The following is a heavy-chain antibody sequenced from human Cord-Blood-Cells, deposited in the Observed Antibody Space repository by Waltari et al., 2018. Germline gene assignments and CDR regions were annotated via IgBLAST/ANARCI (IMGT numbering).Heavy chain of an antibody. CDR3: ARDWGVAPDY. CDR1: GFTFSSYE. V-gene: IGHV3-48*03. Sequence: EVQLVESGGGLVQPGGSLRLSCAASGFTFSSYEMNWVRQAPGKGLELVSYISSSGSTIYYAGSVKGRSTISRDNAKNSLYLQMNSLRAEDTAVYYCARDWGVAPDYWGQGTLVTVSS. CDR2: ISSSGSTI. D-gene: IGHD3-10*01. J-gene: IGHJ4*02.